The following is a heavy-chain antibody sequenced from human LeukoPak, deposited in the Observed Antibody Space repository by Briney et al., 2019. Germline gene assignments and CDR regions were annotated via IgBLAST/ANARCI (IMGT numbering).Heavy chain of an antibody. CDR1: GFTFSSYA. CDR3: ARVLTGSWDWFDP. D-gene: IGHD2-8*02. J-gene: IGHJ5*02. V-gene: IGHV3-23*01. CDR2: ISGSGGST. Sequence: GGSLRLSCAASGFTFSSYAMSWVRQAPGRGLEWVSAISGSGGSTYYADSVKGRFTISRDNAKNTLYLQMNSLRAEDTAVYYCARVLTGSWDWFDPWGQGTLVTVSS.